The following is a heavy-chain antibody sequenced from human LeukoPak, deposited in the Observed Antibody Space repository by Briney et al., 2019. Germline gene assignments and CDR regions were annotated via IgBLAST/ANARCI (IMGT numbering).Heavy chain of an antibody. CDR1: GFTFSSYG. Sequence: PGGSLRLSCAASGFTFSSYGMTWVRQAPGKGLEWVSAITGSGDNTHYADSVKGRFSISRDNSKNTLYLQMNSLTPEDTAVYFCARDADYFDSSGYYRALDFWGQGTLVTVSS. J-gene: IGHJ4*02. CDR3: ARDADYFDSSGYYRALDF. V-gene: IGHV3-23*01. CDR2: ITGSGDNT. D-gene: IGHD3-22*01.